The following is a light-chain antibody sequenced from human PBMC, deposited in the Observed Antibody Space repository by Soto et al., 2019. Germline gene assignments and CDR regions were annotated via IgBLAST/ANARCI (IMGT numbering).Light chain of an antibody. CDR1: QSISNW. V-gene: IGKV1-5*01. CDR2: DAS. J-gene: IGKJ2*01. CDR3: QQYNSYPYT. Sequence: DIQMTQSPSTLSTSVGDRVTITCRASQSISNWLAWYQQKPGKAPKLLIYDASSLDSRVPSRFSGSGSGTEFTLTNSSLQPDDFATYYCQQYNSYPYTFGQGTKVEIK.